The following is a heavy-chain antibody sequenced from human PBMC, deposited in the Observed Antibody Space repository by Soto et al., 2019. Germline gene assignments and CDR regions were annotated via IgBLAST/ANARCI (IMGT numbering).Heavy chain of an antibody. J-gene: IGHJ6*02. D-gene: IGHD4-4*01. CDR1: GFTFSRYS. CDR2: ISSSSSTI. V-gene: IGHV3-48*02. Sequence: GGSLRLSCAASGFTFSRYSMNWVRQAPGKGLEWVSYISSSSSTIYYADSVKGRLTISRDNAKNTLYLQMNSLRDEDTAVYYCARDSRGRDDYKGFYGMDVWGQGTKVTVSS. CDR3: ARDSRGRDDYKGFYGMDV.